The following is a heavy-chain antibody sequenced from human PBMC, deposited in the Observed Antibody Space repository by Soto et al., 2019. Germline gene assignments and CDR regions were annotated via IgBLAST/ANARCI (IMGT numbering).Heavy chain of an antibody. CDR2: MYPGDSDT. CDR3: ARLMVGGRRAFDI. V-gene: IGHV5-51*01. CDR1: GYTFTSYW. D-gene: IGHD3-10*01. Sequence: GESLKISCKGSGYTFTSYWITWVRQMPGKGLESMGIMYPGDSDTRYSPSFQGQVTISADKSISTAYLRWSSLKASDTAMYYCARLMVGGRRAFDIWGQGTLVTVSS. J-gene: IGHJ3*02.